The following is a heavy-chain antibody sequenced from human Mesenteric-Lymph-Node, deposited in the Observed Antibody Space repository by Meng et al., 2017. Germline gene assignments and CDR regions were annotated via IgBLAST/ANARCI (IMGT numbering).Heavy chain of an antibody. CDR3: ARFTFGGVIVIDY. V-gene: IGHV4-34*01. Sequence: QVQLKQWGAGLLKPSETLSLTCAVYGGSFSGYYWSWIRQPPGKGLEWIGEINHSGSTNYNPSLKSRVTISVDTSKNQFSLKLSSVTAADTAVYYCARFTFGGVIVIDYWGQGTLVTVSS. CDR2: INHSGST. D-gene: IGHD3-16*02. J-gene: IGHJ4*02. CDR1: GGSFSGYY.